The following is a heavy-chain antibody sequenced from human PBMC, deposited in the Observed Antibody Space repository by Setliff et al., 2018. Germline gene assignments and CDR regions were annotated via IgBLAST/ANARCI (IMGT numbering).Heavy chain of an antibody. CDR3: ARDYWGSLDY. Sequence: SETLSLTCNVSGGSISSYSWSWIRQAPGKGLEWIGYLYYSGNTNYNPSLKSRVTVSMDTSKNQYSLKMTSMTAADTAVYYCARDYWGSLDYWGQGILVTVSS. CDR1: GGSISSYS. J-gene: IGHJ4*02. V-gene: IGHV4-59*12. D-gene: IGHD7-27*01. CDR2: LYYSGNT.